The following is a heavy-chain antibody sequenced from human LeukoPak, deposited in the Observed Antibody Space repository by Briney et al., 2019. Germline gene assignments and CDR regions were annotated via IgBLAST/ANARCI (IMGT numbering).Heavy chain of an antibody. Sequence: GASVKVSCKASGYTFTNYFVHWVRQAPGQGLEWMGIINPSGGSTTFAQKFQGRVTMTRDTSTNTVYMEMSSLRSDDTAVYYCAREGGDYDFWSGYYTPLDYWGQGTLVTVSS. CDR1: GYTFTNYF. D-gene: IGHD3-3*01. J-gene: IGHJ4*02. V-gene: IGHV1-46*01. CDR2: INPSGGST. CDR3: AREGGDYDFWSGYYTPLDY.